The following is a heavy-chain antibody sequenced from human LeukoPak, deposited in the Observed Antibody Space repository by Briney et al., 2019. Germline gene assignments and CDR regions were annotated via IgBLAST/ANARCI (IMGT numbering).Heavy chain of an antibody. D-gene: IGHD6-19*01. CDR1: GFTFSRFW. CDR3: MTGYSSHWYNEGNY. J-gene: IGHJ4*02. V-gene: IGHV3-7*01. Sequence: GGSLRLSCVASGFTFSRFWMIWVRQAPGKGLEWVAMIKPDGSGEYYLDSVKGRFTISRDNAKNSLYLQMNSLRADGTAVYFCMTGYSSHWYNEGNYWGQGILVTVSS. CDR2: IKPDGSGE.